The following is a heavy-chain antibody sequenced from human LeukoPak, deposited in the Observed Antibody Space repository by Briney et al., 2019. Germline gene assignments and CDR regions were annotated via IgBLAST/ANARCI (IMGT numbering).Heavy chain of an antibody. CDR1: GFTFNNYN. J-gene: IGHJ3*02. CDR3: ARELTDAFDI. CDR2: ITSSGTYI. V-gene: IGHV3-21*01. Sequence: PGGSLRLSCATSGFTFNNYNMNWVRQAPGRALEWVSSITSSGTYIFYADSVKGRFTISRDNAKNSLYLQMNSLRAEDTAVYYCARELTDAFDIWGQGTMVTVSS.